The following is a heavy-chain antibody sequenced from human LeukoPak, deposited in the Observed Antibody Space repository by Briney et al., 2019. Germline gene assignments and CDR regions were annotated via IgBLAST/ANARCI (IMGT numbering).Heavy chain of an antibody. Sequence: GGSLRLSCAASGFTFSGYAMNWVRQAPGKGLEWVSGISGSGAGTYYADPVKGRFTISRDNSKNTLYLQMNSLRADDTAVYYCAKMVREFYTISYYFDYWGQGTLVTVSS. CDR1: GFTFSGYA. CDR2: ISGSGAGT. CDR3: AKMVREFYTISYYFDY. V-gene: IGHV3-23*01. D-gene: IGHD2-8*01. J-gene: IGHJ4*02.